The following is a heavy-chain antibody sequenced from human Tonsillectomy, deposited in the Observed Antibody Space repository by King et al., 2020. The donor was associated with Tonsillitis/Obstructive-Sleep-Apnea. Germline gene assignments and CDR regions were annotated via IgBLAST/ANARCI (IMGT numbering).Heavy chain of an antibody. CDR1: GYTFTSYA. J-gene: IGHJ4*02. CDR3: ARTTLYYDIFVRENDY. Sequence: QLVQSGSELKKPGASVKVSCKASGYTFTSYAMNWVRQAPGQGLEWIGWINTNTGNPTYSQDFTGRFVFSLETSVSTEYLQISNLKSEDTAVYYCARTTLYYDIFVRENDYWGQGTLVTVSS. V-gene: IGHV7-4-1*02. D-gene: IGHD3-9*01. CDR2: INTNTGNP.